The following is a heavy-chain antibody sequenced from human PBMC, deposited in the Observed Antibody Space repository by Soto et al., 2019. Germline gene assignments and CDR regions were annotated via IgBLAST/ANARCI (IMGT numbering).Heavy chain of an antibody. CDR3: ATRLRLNYDILTGSLPPYYYYGMDV. CDR2: IDPEDGET. J-gene: IGHJ6*02. Sequence: ASVKVACKVSGYTLPELSMRWVRQAPGKGLEWMGGIDPEDGETIYAQKFQGRVTMTEDTSTDTAYMELSSLRSEDTAVYYCATRLRLNYDILTGSLPPYYYYGMDVRGQGTTVTVSS. CDR1: GYTLPELS. D-gene: IGHD3-9*01. V-gene: IGHV1-24*01.